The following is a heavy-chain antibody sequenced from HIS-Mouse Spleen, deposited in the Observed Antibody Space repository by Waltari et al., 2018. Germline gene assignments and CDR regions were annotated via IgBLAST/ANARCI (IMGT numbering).Heavy chain of an antibody. J-gene: IGHJ4*02. CDR3: AKDKHHAFDY. V-gene: IGHV3-30*18. CDR1: GFTFSSYG. CDR2: ISYDGSNK. Sequence: QVQLVESGGGVVQPGSHLSLSCAASGFTFSSYGMYWVRQAPGKGLEWVAVISYDGSNKYYADSVKGRFTISRDNSKNTLYLQMNSLRAEDTAVYYCAKDKHHAFDYWGQGTLVTVSS.